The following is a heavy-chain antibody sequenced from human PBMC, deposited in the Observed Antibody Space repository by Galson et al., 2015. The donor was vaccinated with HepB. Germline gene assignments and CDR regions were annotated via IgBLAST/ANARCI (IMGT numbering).Heavy chain of an antibody. CDR3: AKDLNQALYYFDH. D-gene: IGHD3-16*02. CDR2: ISFDGSNQ. J-gene: IGHJ4*02. Sequence: SLRLSCAVSGFTFRNYGTHWVRQAPGKRLEWVAAISFDGSNQDYVESVKSRFTISRDNSKNTLYLQMSSLRPGDTAVYYCAKDLNQALYYFDHWGQGTLVTVSS. CDR1: GFTFRNYG. V-gene: IGHV3-30*18.